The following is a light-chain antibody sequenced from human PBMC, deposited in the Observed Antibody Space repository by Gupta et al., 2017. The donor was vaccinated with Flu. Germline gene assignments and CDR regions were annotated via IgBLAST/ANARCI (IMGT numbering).Light chain of an antibody. Sequence: TLSFSPGKRATLSCRASQRISGNYLGWYKQKPGQAPRLLIYGISNRATGIPVRFRGSGSGTDLALTISRLEPEDFAVSYCQHLGYYPLYTFGQGTXLDIK. V-gene: IGKV3-20*01. CDR3: QHLGYYPLYT. CDR1: QRISGNY. CDR2: GIS. J-gene: IGKJ2*01.